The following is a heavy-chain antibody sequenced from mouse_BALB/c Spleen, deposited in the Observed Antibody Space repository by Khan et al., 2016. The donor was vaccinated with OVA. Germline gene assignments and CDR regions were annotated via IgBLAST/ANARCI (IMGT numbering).Heavy chain of an antibody. D-gene: IGHD2-3*01. CDR1: GFSLSSSGMG. J-gene: IGHJ4*01. Sequence: QVTLKESGPGILQPSQTLSLTCSFSGFSLSSSGMGVAWIRQPSGKGLEWLAHIWWDDDKRYNPVLESRLTISKDTSSNQVFLKIASVDTADTGXYYCARIGWLLDYAMDYWGQGTSVTVSS. V-gene: IGHV8-8*01. CDR2: IWWDDDK. CDR3: ARIGWLLDYAMDY.